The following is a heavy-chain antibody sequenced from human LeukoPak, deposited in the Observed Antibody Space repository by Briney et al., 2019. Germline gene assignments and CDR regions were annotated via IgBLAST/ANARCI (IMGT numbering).Heavy chain of an antibody. V-gene: IGHV1-8*01. D-gene: IGHD5-12*01. CDR1: GYTFTSYD. CDR3: ARYSGYDYSDY. CDR2: MNPNSGNT. Sequence: VASVTVSCKASGYTFTSYDINWVRQATGQGLEWMGWMNPNSGNTGYEQKFQGRVTITRTTSISTAYMELSSLRSEDTAVYYCARYSGYDYSDYWGQGTLVTVSS. J-gene: IGHJ4*02.